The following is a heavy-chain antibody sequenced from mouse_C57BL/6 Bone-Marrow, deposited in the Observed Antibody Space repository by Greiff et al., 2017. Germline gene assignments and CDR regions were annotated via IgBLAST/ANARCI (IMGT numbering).Heavy chain of an antibody. D-gene: IGHD2-2*01. V-gene: IGHV6-3*01. Sequence: EVKLVESGGGLVQPGGSMKLSCVASGFTFSNYWMNWVRQSPEKGLEWVAQIRLKSDNYATHYAESVKGRFTISRDDSKSSVYLQMNNLRAEDTGIYYCTGRYGYDGWFAYWGQGTLVTVSA. CDR1: GFTFSNYW. CDR2: IRLKSDNYAT. CDR3: TGRYGYDGWFAY. J-gene: IGHJ3*01.